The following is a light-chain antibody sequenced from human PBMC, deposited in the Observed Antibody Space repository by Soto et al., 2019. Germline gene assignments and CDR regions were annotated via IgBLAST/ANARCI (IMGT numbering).Light chain of an antibody. J-gene: IGLJ1*01. CDR2: GNN. CDR3: QSYDSSLSGWV. Sequence: QSVLTQPPSVSGAPGQRVTISCTGSGSNIGAGSDVHWYQQLPGTAPKLLVYGNNNRPSGVPDRFSGSKSATSASLAITGLQAEDEADYHCQSYDSSLSGWVFGTGTKVTVL. CDR1: GSNIGAGSD. V-gene: IGLV1-40*01.